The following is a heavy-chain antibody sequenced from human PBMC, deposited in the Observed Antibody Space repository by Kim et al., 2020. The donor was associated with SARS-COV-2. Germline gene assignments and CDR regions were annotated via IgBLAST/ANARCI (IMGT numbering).Heavy chain of an antibody. CDR1: GYIFTSYA. CDR2: INPDSDYT. Sequence: ASVTVSCKTSGYIFTSYALHWVRQAPGQRPEWMGWINPDSDYTEYSQRFQGRVTITRDTSASTAFMELSSLRSEDTAIYYCARRVGGWEFYFDYLGQGTL. CDR3: ARRVGGWEFYFDY. D-gene: IGHD6-19*01. J-gene: IGHJ4*02. V-gene: IGHV1-3*01.